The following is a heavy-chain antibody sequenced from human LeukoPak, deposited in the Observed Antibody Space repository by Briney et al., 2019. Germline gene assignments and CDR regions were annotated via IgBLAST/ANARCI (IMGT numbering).Heavy chain of an antibody. CDR2: ISAYNGNT. D-gene: IGHD3-3*01. V-gene: IGHV1-18*01. Sequence: ASVKVSCKASGYTLTSYGISWVRQAPGQGLEWMGWISAYNGNTNYAQKLQGRVTMTTDTSTSTAYMELRSLRSDDTAVYYCARESLRFSWFDPWGQGTLVTVSS. J-gene: IGHJ5*02. CDR3: ARESLRFSWFDP. CDR1: GYTLTSYG.